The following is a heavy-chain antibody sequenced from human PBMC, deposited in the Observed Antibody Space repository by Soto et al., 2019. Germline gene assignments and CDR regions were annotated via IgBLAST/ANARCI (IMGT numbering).Heavy chain of an antibody. CDR2: ISAYNGNT. V-gene: IGHV1-18*01. Sequence: ASVKVSCKASGYTFTSYGISWVRQAPGQGLEWIGWISAYNGNTNYAQKLQGRVTMTRDTSTSTAYMELRSLRSDDTAVYYCARDTPFWSGYYSPLDYWGQGTLVTVSS. CDR1: GYTFTSYG. D-gene: IGHD3-3*01. J-gene: IGHJ4*02. CDR3: ARDTPFWSGYYSPLDY.